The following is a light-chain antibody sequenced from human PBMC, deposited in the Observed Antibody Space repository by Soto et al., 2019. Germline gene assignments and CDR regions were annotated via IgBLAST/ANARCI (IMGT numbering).Light chain of an antibody. CDR3: QQYGTFRT. CDR1: QSVSSSY. CDR2: GAS. Sequence: EMVLTQSRGTLFLSPGERATLSCRASQSVSSSYLAWYQQKPGQAPRLLIYGASSRATGIPDRFSGSGSGTDFTLTISRLEPEDFSVYYCQQYGTFRTFGQGTKVEIK. J-gene: IGKJ1*01. V-gene: IGKV3-20*01.